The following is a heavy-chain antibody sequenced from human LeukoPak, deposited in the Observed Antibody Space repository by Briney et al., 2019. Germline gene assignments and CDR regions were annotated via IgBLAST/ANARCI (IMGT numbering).Heavy chain of an antibody. D-gene: IGHD2-21*02. CDR3: ARRSPLVVVTAAHYYDY. J-gene: IGHJ4*02. CDR2: VFYNGNT. Sequence: SETLSLTCTVSGDSITNSNYFWGWIRQPPGQGLERIGEVFYNGNTHYNPSLKSRVIISTDTSKNQFSLTLTAVTASDTAIYYCARRSPLVVVTAAHYYDYWGQGTLVTVSS. CDR1: GDSITNSNYF. V-gene: IGHV4-39*01.